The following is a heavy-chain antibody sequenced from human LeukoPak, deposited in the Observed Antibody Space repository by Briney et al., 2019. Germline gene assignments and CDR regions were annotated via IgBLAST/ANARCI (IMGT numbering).Heavy chain of an antibody. Sequence: GGSLRLSCAASGFTFSSYAMPWVRQAPGKGLEWVAVISYDGSNKYYADSVKGRFTISRDNSKNTLYLQMNSLRAEDTAVYYCARDSSGWYHAFDIWGQGTMVTVSS. J-gene: IGHJ3*02. CDR1: GFTFSSYA. D-gene: IGHD6-19*01. V-gene: IGHV3-30-3*01. CDR3: ARDSSGWYHAFDI. CDR2: ISYDGSNK.